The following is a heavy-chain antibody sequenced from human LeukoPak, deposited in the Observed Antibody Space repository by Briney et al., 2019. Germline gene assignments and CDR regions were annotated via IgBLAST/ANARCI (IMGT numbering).Heavy chain of an antibody. CDR1: GYTFTSYD. CDR2: MNPNSGNT. D-gene: IGHD5-18*01. J-gene: IGHJ4*02. CDR3: ARGYVDTAMVFNY. Sequence: ASVKVSCKASGYTFTSYDINWVRQATGQGLEWMGWMNPNSGNTNYAQKLQGRVTMTTDTSTSTAYMELRSLRSDDTAVYYCARGYVDTAMVFNYWGQGTLVTVSS. V-gene: IGHV1-8*01.